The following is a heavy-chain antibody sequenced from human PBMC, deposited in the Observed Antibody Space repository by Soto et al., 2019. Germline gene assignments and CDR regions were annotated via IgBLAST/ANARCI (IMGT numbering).Heavy chain of an antibody. CDR2: INPNSGGT. D-gene: IGHD3-9*01. CDR3: ARGPILTGYSTYYYYYGMDV. V-gene: IGHV1-2*04. J-gene: IGHJ6*02. CDR1: GYTFTGYY. Sequence: ASVKVSCKASGYTFTGYYVHWVRQAPGQGLEWMGWINPNSGGTNYAQKFQGWVTMTRDTSISTAYMELSRLRSDDTAVYYCARGPILTGYSTYYYYYGMDVWGQGTTVTVSS.